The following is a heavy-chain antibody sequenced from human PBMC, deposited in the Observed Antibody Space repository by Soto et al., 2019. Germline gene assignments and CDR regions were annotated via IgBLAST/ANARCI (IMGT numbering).Heavy chain of an antibody. Sequence: GESLKISCKGSGYSFTSYWISWVRQMPGKGLEWMGRIDPSDSYTNYSPSFQGHVTISADKSISTAYLQWSSLMASDTAMYYCARHGVYCSSTSCYMYYYYGMDVWGQGTTVTVSS. CDR1: GYSFTSYW. V-gene: IGHV5-10-1*01. D-gene: IGHD2-2*02. J-gene: IGHJ6*02. CDR3: ARHGVYCSSTSCYMYYYYGMDV. CDR2: IDPSDSYT.